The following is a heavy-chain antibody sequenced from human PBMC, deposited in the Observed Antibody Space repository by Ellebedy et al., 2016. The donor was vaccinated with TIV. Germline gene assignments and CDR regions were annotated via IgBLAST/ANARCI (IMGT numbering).Heavy chain of an antibody. CDR1: GGTFSTYA. J-gene: IGHJ3*02. D-gene: IGHD2-15*01. V-gene: IGHV1-69*10. Sequence: AASVKVSCKASGGTFSTYAISWVRQAPGQGLEWMGGIIPILALANYAQNFQGRVTITADKSTSTACMALSSLRSEDTAMYYCARDVVVSGDDVFDIWGQGTMVTVSS. CDR3: ARDVVVSGDDVFDI. CDR2: IIPILALA.